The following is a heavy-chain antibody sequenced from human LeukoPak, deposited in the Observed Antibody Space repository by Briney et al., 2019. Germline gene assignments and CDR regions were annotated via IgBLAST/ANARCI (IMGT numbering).Heavy chain of an antibody. CDR2: IYYSGST. CDR3: ARGGIYSSGWPYYFDY. D-gene: IGHD6-19*01. V-gene: IGHV4-59*01. Sequence: PSETLSLTCTVSGGSISSYYWSWIRQPPGKGLEWIGYIYYSGSTNYNPSLKSRVTISVDTSKNQFSLKLSSVTAADTAAYYCARGGIYSSGWPYYFDYWGQGTLVTVSS. J-gene: IGHJ4*02. CDR1: GGSISSYY.